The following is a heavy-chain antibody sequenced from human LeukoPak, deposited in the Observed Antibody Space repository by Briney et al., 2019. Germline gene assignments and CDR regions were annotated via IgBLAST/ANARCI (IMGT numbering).Heavy chain of an antibody. J-gene: IGHJ6*04. D-gene: IGHD3-10*01. CDR2: INPNSGGT. V-gene: IGHV1-2*04. CDR1: GYTFTGYY. CDR3: ARDRYYGSGSYYYYYGMDV. Sequence: ASVKVSCKAPGYTFTGYYMHWVRQAPGQGLEWMGWINPNSGGTNYAQKFQGWVTMTRDTSISTAYMELSRLRSDDTAVYYCARDRYYGSGSYYYYYGMDVWGKGTTVTVSS.